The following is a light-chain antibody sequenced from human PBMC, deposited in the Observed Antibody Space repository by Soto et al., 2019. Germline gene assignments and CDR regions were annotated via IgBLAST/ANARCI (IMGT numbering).Light chain of an antibody. CDR3: SSYAGSNLVV. J-gene: IGLJ2*01. CDR2: EVS. Sequence: QSALTQPPSASGSPGQSVTISCTGTSSDVGGYNYVSWYQQHPGKAPKLMIYEVSKRPSGVPDRFSGSKSGNTASLTVSGLQAEDEAVYYCSSYAGSNLVVFGGGTKLTVL. V-gene: IGLV2-8*01. CDR1: SSDVGGYNY.